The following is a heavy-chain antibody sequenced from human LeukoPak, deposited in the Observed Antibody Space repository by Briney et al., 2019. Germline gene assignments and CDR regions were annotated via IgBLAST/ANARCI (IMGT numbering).Heavy chain of an antibody. V-gene: IGHV3-7*01. J-gene: IGHJ3*02. CDR3: ARDGDYDSSGFVAFDI. D-gene: IGHD3-22*01. CDR2: IRQDGNEK. Sequence: GGSLRLSCAASGFTFSNFWMSWVRQAPGKGLEWVANIRQDGNEKYYVDSLKGRFTISRDNSKNTLYLQMNSLRAEDTAVYYCARDGDYDSSGFVAFDIWGQGTMVTVSS. CDR1: GFTFSNFW.